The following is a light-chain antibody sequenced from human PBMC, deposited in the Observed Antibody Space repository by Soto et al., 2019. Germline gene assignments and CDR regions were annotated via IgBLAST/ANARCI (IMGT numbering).Light chain of an antibody. CDR2: GAS. J-gene: IGKJ1*01. Sequence: ETVLTQSPGTLSLSPGERATLSCRASQSVSNNYLGWYQQKPGQAPRLLVYGASRRATGIPDRFSGSGSGTDFTLTISGLEAEDFAVYYCQQYGNSLPWTFGQGTKV. CDR1: QSVSNNY. CDR3: QQYGNSLPWT. V-gene: IGKV3-20*01.